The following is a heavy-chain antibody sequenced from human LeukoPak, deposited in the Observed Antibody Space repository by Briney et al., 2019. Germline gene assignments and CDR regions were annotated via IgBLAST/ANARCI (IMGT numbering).Heavy chain of an antibody. CDR2: INSDGSST. V-gene: IGHV3-74*01. CDR3: ARAPSWGGDYMDV. Sequence: GGSLRLSWAAAGFTFSSYWMHWVRQAPGKGLVWVSRINSDGSSTSYADSVKGRFTISRDNAKNTLYLQMNSLRAEDTAVYYCARAPSWGGDYMDVWGKGTTVTISS. CDR1: GFTFSSYW. D-gene: IGHD3-16*01. J-gene: IGHJ6*03.